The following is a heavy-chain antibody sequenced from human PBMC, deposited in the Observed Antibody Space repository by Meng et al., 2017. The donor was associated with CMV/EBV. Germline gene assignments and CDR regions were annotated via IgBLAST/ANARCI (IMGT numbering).Heavy chain of an antibody. D-gene: IGHD3-22*01. CDR2: IYYSGST. J-gene: IGHJ4*02. CDR1: GGSISSGDYY. V-gene: IGHV4-30-4*08. Sequence: HVSLQGTGPGPVKPSQTLSLTCTVSGGSISSGDYYWSWIRQPPGKGLEWIGYIYYSGSTYYNPSLKSRVTISVDTSKNQFSLKLSSVTAADTAVYYCARAAPDYYDSSGPPDYWGQGTLVTVSS. CDR3: ARAAPDYYDSSGPPDY.